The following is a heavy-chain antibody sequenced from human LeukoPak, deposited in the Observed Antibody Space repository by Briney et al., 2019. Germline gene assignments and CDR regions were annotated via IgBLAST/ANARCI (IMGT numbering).Heavy chain of an antibody. D-gene: IGHD5-18*01. CDR1: GGSVSSGGYY. J-gene: IGHJ5*02. CDR2: IYSSGST. V-gene: IGHV4-61*02. CDR3: ARGGTGGYNIWFDP. Sequence: SQTLSLTCTVSGGSVSSGGYYWNWIRQPPGNGLEWIARIYSSGSTNYNPTLKSRVTLSVDTSKNQFSLNLNSVTAADTAVYYYARGGTGGYNIWFDPWGQGTLVIVSS.